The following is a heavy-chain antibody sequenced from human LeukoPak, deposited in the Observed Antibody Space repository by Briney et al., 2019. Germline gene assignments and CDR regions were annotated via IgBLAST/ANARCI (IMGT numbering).Heavy chain of an antibody. D-gene: IGHD1-26*01. V-gene: IGHV3-11*01. CDR3: ARREDYNWFDP. J-gene: IGHJ5*02. Sequence: GGSLRLSCAASGFTFSDYYMSWIRQAPGKGLEWVSCISSSGSTIYYADSVKGRFTISRDNAKNSLYLQMNSLRAEDTAVYYCARREDYNWFDPWGQGTLVTVSS. CDR2: ISSSGSTI. CDR1: GFTFSDYY.